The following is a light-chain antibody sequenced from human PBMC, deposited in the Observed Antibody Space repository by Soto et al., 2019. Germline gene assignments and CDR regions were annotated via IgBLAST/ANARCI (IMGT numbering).Light chain of an antibody. CDR1: QGISSW. J-gene: IGKJ3*01. Sequence: DVPMTQSPSSVSASIGDSVTITCRASQGISSWLAWYQQKPGKAPKLLISVASNLQSGVPSRFSGSGSGTDFTLSISSLQPEDFATYYCQQASSFPFTFGPGTRVDIK. CDR2: VAS. V-gene: IGKV1-12*01. CDR3: QQASSFPFT.